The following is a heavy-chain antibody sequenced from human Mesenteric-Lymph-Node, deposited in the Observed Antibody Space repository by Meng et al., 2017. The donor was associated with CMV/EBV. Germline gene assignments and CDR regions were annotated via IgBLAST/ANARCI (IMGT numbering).Heavy chain of an antibody. CDR1: GFTFSSHS. V-gene: IGHV3-23*01. D-gene: IGHD3-22*01. CDR3: AREGWWRRLSDGSGYQDY. J-gene: IGHJ4*02. CDR2: ISGSGGST. Sequence: GESLKISCAASGFTFSSHSISWVRQAPGKGLDWVSAISGSGGSTYYADSVKGRFTISRDNSQNTLYLQMNSLRAEDTAVYYCAREGWWRRLSDGSGYQDYWGQGTLVTVSS.